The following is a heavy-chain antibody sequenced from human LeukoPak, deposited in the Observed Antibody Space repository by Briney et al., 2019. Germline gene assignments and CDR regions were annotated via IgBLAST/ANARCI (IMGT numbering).Heavy chain of an antibody. CDR3: ARGFTGHWSGGSWQYNWFDP. CDR2: INPNSGGT. J-gene: IGHJ5*02. V-gene: IGHV1-2*02. CDR1: GYTFTSYA. Sequence: ASVKVSCKASGYTFTSYAMNWVRQAPGQGLEWMGWINPNSGGTNYAQKFQGRVTMTRDTSISTAYMELSRLRSDDTAVYYCARGFTGHWSGGSWQYNWFDPWGQGTLVTVSS. D-gene: IGHD2-15*01.